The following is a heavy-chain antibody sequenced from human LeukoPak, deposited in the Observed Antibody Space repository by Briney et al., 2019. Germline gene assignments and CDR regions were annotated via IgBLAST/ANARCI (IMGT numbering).Heavy chain of an antibody. CDR3: ARDFPGGPPGSVAYYYYGMDV. CDR1: GYAFTSYG. V-gene: IGHV1-18*01. CDR2: ISAYSGNT. J-gene: IGHJ6*02. D-gene: IGHD3-10*01. Sequence: GASVKVSCKASGYAFTSYGISWVRQAPGQGLEWMGWISAYSGNTNYAQKLQGRVTMTTDTSTSTAYMELRSLRSDDTAVYYCARDFPGGPPGSVAYYYYGMDVWGQGTTVTVSS.